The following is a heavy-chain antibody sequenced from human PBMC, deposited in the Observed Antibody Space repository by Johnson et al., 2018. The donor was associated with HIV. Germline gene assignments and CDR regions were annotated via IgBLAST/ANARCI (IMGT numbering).Heavy chain of an antibody. Sequence: VQLVESGGGVVRPGGSLRLSCAASGFTFGDYAMSWVRQAPGKGLEWVGFIRSKAYGGTTEYAASVKGRFTISRDNAKNSLYLQMNSLRAEDTAVYYCARVYARTPGAFDIWGQGTIVTVSS. D-gene: IGHD2-2*01. CDR2: IRSKAYGGTT. CDR1: GFTFGDYA. V-gene: IGHV3-49*04. J-gene: IGHJ3*02. CDR3: ARVYARTPGAFDI.